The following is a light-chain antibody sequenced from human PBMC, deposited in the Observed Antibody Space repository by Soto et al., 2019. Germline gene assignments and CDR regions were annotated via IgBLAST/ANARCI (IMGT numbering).Light chain of an antibody. CDR2: KET. V-gene: IGLV2-23*01. Sequence: QSALTQPASVSGSPGQAITISCIGTYKDIGSYDMVSWYQHSPGKAPRLINYKETRRPSGVTDRFSASKSGNTASLTISGLQAEDEAYYFCCSYSSDDMQIVFGTGTKLTVL. J-gene: IGLJ1*01. CDR3: CSYSSDDMQIV. CDR1: YKDIGSYDM.